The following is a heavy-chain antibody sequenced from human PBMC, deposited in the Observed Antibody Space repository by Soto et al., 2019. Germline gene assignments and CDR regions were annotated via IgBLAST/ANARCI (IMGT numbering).Heavy chain of an antibody. CDR2: ISSSSSTI. D-gene: IGHD2-21*02. CDR1: GFTFSSYS. CDR3: ARVEGGGYGGNSWYFDL. Sequence: GGSLRLSCAASGFTFSSYSMNWVRQAPGKGLEWVSYISSSSSTIYYADSVKGRFTISRDNAKNSLYLQMNSLRDEDTAVYYCARVEGGGYGGNSWYFDLWGRGTLVTVSS. J-gene: IGHJ2*01. V-gene: IGHV3-48*02.